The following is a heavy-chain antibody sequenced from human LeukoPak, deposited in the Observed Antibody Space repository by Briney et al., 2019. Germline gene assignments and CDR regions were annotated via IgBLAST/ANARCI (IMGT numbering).Heavy chain of an antibody. CDR2: INPSGGST. CDR3: ARDPSDYSGNSAWFDP. D-gene: IGHD4-23*01. CDR1: GYTFTSYY. J-gene: IGHJ5*02. Sequence: ASVKVSCKASGYTFTSYYMHWVRQAPGQGLEWMGIINPSGGSTSYAQKFQGRVTMTRDMSTSTVYMELSSLRSEDTAVYYSARDPSDYSGNSAWFDPWGQGTLVTVSS. V-gene: IGHV1-46*01.